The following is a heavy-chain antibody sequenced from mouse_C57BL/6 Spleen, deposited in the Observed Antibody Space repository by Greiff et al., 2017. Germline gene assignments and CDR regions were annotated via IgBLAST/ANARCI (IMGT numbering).Heavy chain of an antibody. CDR2: IYPGDGDT. D-gene: IGHD3-2*02. J-gene: IGHJ4*01. V-gene: IGHV1-82*01. Sequence: QVQLQQSGPELVKPGASVKISCKASGYAFSSSWMNWVKQRPGKGLEWIGRIYPGDGDTNYNGKFKGKATLTADKSSSTAYMQLSSLTSEDSAVYFCARSGQLRATSYAMDYWGQGTSVTVSS. CDR1: GYAFSSSW. CDR3: ARSGQLRATSYAMDY.